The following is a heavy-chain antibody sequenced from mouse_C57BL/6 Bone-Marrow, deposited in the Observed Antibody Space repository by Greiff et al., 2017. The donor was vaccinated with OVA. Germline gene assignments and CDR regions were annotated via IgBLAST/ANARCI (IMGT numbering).Heavy chain of an antibody. J-gene: IGHJ3*01. CDR1: GFSFNTYA. Sequence: DVKLVESGGGLVQPKGSLKLSCAASGFSFNTYAMNWVRQAPGKGLEWVARIRSKSNNYATYYADSVKDRFTISRDDSESMLYLQMNNLKTEDTAMYYCVGYYFANWGQGTLVTVSA. CDR3: VGYYFAN. V-gene: IGHV10-1*01. CDR2: IRSKSNNYAT. D-gene: IGHD2-3*01.